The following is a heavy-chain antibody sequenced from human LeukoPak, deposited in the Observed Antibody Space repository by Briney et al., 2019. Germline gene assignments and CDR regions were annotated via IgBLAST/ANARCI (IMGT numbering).Heavy chain of an antibody. J-gene: IGHJ4*02. CDR3: ARESTIFGVVTEYY. CDR2: IYYSGST. Sequence: SETLSLTCTVSGGSISSGDYYWSWIRQPPGKGLEWIGYIYYSGSTYYNPSLKSRVTISVDTSKNQFSLKLSSVTAADTAVYYCARESTIFGVVTEYYWGQGTLVTVSS. V-gene: IGHV4-30-4*01. CDR1: GGSISSGDYY. D-gene: IGHD3-3*01.